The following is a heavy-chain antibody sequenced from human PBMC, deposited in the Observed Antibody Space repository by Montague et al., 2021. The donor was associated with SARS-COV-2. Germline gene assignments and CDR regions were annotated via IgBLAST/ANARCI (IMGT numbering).Heavy chain of an antibody. Sequence: SLRLSCAASGFKFDNHGMSWVRQAPGKGLEWVSGMNWNGGSTIYADSVKGRFTISRDNAKNSLYLQMNSLRVEDTALYYCARDITIFGLDPWDQGTLVTASS. V-gene: IGHV3-20*04. J-gene: IGHJ5*02. CDR2: MNWNGGST. CDR1: GFKFDNHG. CDR3: ARDITIFGLDP. D-gene: IGHD3-3*01.